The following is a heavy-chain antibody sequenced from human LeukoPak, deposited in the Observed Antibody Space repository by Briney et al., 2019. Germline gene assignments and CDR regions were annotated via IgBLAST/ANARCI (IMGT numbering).Heavy chain of an antibody. Sequence: PSETLSLTCTVSGGSISSYYWSWIRQPPGKGLEWIGYIYYSGSTNYNPSLKSRVTISVDTSKNQFSLKLSSVTAADTAVYYCARDFLGKKGYAGYYYYMDVWGKGTTVTVSS. J-gene: IGHJ6*03. D-gene: IGHD1-1*01. CDR1: GGSISSYY. CDR2: IYYSGST. CDR3: ARDFLGKKGYAGYYYYMDV. V-gene: IGHV4-59*01.